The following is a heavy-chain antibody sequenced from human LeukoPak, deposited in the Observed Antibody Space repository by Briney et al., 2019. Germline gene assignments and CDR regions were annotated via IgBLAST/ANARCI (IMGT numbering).Heavy chain of an antibody. Sequence: PGASLRLSCAASGFTFSSYAMSWVRQAPGKGLEWVSAISGSGGSTYYADSVKGRFTIPRDNSKNTLYLQMNSLRAEDTAVYYCAKDQQVLRYFDWSMGDYFDYWGQGTLVTVSS. J-gene: IGHJ4*02. D-gene: IGHD3-9*01. CDR3: AKDQQVLRYFDWSMGDYFDY. CDR2: ISGSGGST. V-gene: IGHV3-23*01. CDR1: GFTFSSYA.